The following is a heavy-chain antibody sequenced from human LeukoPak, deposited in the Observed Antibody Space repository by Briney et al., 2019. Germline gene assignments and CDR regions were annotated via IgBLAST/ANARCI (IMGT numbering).Heavy chain of an antibody. CDR2: IKQDGSEK. J-gene: IGHJ5*02. Sequence: GGSLRLSCAASGFTFSSYWMSWVRQAPGKGLEWVANIKQDGSEKYYVDSVKGRFTISRDNSKNSLYLQMNSLRAEDTALYYCAKEASSSPGGFDPWGQGTLVTVSS. CDR1: GFTFSSYW. V-gene: IGHV3-7*03. CDR3: AKEASSSPGGFDP.